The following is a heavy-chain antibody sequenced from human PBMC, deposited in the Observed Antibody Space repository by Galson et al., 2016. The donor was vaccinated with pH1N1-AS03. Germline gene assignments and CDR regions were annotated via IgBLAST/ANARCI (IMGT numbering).Heavy chain of an antibody. CDR2: INEDGSTT. D-gene: IGHD1-26*01. J-gene: IGHJ4*02. Sequence: LRLSCAASGFTFTTSWMHWVRQAPGKGLVWVSHINEDGSTTRYADSVKGRFTISRDNAKNTLYLQMNSLRAEDTAVYFCVREQGGSDDYWGQGTLVTVSS. CDR3: VREQGGSDDY. V-gene: IGHV3-74*01. CDR1: GFTFTTSW.